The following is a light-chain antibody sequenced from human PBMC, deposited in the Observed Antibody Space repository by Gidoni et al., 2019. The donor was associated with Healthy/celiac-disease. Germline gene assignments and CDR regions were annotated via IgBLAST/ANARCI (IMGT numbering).Light chain of an antibody. CDR2: GAS. V-gene: IGKV3-15*01. J-gene: IGKJ3*01. CDR3: QQYHNWPP. Sequence: EIVMTQSPATLSVSPGERATLSCRASQSVSSNLDWYQQKPGQAPRLLIYGASTRATGIPARFSGSGSGTEFTLTISSLQSEDFAVYYCQQYHNWPPFGPGTKVDIK. CDR1: QSVSSN.